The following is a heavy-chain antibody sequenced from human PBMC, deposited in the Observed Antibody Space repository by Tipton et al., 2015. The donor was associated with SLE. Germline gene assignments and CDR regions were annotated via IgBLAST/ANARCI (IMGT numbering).Heavy chain of an antibody. Sequence: TLSLTCTVSGGSISGQFWSWIRQPPGKGLEYIGYVHSSDYFDYNPSLKSRVTISVDTSKNQFSLKLNSVTAADTAVYYCAGDYGDSKFDYWGQGMLVTVSS. CDR3: AGDYGDSKFDY. D-gene: IGHD4-17*01. V-gene: IGHV4-59*11. CDR2: VHSSDYF. CDR1: GGSISGQF. J-gene: IGHJ4*02.